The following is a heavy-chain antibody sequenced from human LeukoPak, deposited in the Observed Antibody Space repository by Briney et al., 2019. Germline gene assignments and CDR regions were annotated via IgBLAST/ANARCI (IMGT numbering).Heavy chain of an antibody. J-gene: IGHJ4*02. CDR1: GYTFTGYY. V-gene: IGHV1-2*02. Sequence: GASVKVSCKASGYTFTGYYMHWVRQAPGQGLEWMGWINPTSGGTNYAQKFQGRLTMTRDTSINTAYMEVSWLRSDDTAVYFCARDRVTGYYFDYWGQGALVTVSS. CDR2: INPTSGGT. D-gene: IGHD2-21*02. CDR3: ARDRVTGYYFDY.